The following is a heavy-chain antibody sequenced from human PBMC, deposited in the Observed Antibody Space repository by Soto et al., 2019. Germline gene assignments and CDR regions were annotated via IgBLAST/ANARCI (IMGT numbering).Heavy chain of an antibody. CDR3: ARGLINRRALRSYFDY. V-gene: IGHV4-34*01. CDR2: INHSGST. Sequence: SETLSLTCAVYGGSFSGYYWSWIRQPPGKGLEWIGEINHSGSTNYNPSLKSRVTISVDTSKNQFSLKLSSVTAADTAVYYCARGLINRRALRSYFDYWGQGTLVTVS. J-gene: IGHJ4*02. CDR1: GGSFSGYY. D-gene: IGHD3-16*01.